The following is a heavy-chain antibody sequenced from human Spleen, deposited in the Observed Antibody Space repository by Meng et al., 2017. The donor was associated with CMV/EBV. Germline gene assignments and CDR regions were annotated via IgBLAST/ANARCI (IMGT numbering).Heavy chain of an antibody. D-gene: IGHD2-15*01. J-gene: IGHJ5*02. CDR3: ARYCSGGGCYLGWFDP. CDR2: IYHTGVT. CDR1: GGSISSNNW. V-gene: IGHV4-4*02. Sequence: SGGSISSNNWWTWVRQTPDKGLEWIGEIYHTGVTNYNPSLKSRVNMSVDKSMNHFSLRLTSVTAADTAVYYCARYCSGGGCYLGWFDPWGQGTLVT.